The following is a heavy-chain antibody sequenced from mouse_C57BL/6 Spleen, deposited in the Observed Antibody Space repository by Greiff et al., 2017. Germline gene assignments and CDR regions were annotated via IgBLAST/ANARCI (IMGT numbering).Heavy chain of an antibody. D-gene: IGHD1-1*01. V-gene: IGHV1-15*01. CDR2: IDPETGGT. Sequence: QVQLQQSGAELVRPGASVTLSCKASGYTFTDYEMHWVKQTPVHGLEWIGAIDPETGGTAYNQKFKGKAILTADKSSSTAYMELRSLTSEDSAVXYCTRYHYGSSPFDYWGQGTTLTVSS. CDR1: GYTFTDYE. J-gene: IGHJ2*01. CDR3: TRYHYGSSPFDY.